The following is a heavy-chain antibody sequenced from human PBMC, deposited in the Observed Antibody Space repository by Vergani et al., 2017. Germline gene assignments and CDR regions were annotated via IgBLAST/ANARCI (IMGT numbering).Heavy chain of an antibody. J-gene: IGHJ3*02. CDR3: ARGSRYCSGGSCYFDAFDI. V-gene: IGHV4-59*01. D-gene: IGHD2-15*01. CDR2: IYYSGST. Sequence: QVQLQESGPGLVKPSQTLSLTCTVSGGSISSYYWSWIRQPPGKGLAWIGYIYYSGSTNYNPSLKSRVTISVDTSKNQFSLKLSSVTAADTAVYYCARGSRYCSGGSCYFDAFDIWGQGTMVTVSS. CDR1: GGSISSYY.